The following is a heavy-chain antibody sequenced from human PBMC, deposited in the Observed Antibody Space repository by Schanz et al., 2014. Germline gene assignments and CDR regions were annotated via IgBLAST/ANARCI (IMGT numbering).Heavy chain of an antibody. CDR2: INAANGNT. J-gene: IGHJ6*02. V-gene: IGHV1-3*01. Sequence: QVQLVQSGAEVKKPGASVKVSCKASGYSFISHAIHWVRQAPGQRLEWMGWINAANGNTNYAQKLQGRVTMTTDTSTSTAYMELSRLKSDDTAVYYCARAKRFGDMDVWGQGTTVTVSS. CDR3: ARAKRFGDMDV. D-gene: IGHD3-10*01. CDR1: GYSFISHA.